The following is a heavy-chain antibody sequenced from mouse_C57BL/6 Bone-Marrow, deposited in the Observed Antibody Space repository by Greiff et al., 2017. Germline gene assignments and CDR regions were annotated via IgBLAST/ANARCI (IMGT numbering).Heavy chain of an antibody. CDR2: ISSGGSYT. Sequence: EVKLVESGGDLVKPGGSLKLSCAASGFTFSSYGMSWVRQTPDKRLEWVATISSGGSYTYYPDSVKGRFTISRDNAKNTLYLQMSSLKSEDTAMYYCARLVVYYDPYAMDYWGQGTSVTVSS. J-gene: IGHJ4*01. D-gene: IGHD2-4*01. CDR3: ARLVVYYDPYAMDY. CDR1: GFTFSSYG. V-gene: IGHV5-6*01.